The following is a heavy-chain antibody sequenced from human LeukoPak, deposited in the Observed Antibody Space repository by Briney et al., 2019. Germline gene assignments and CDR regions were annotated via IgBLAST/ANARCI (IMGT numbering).Heavy chain of an antibody. J-gene: IGHJ6*03. V-gene: IGHV1-8*01. CDR2: MNPNSGNT. CDR3: ARGGTVTTVSRWPPWYYYYYTDV. Sequence: GASVKVSCKASGYTFTSYDINWVRQATGQGLEWMGWMNPNSGNTGYAQKFQGRVIMTRNTSISTANMELSSLRSEDTAVYYCARGGTVTTVSRWPPWYYYYYTDVWGKGTTVTISS. D-gene: IGHD4-17*01. CDR1: GYTFTSYD.